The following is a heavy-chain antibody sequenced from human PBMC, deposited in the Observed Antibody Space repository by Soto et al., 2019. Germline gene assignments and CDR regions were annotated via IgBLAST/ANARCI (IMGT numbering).Heavy chain of an antibody. J-gene: IGHJ4*02. D-gene: IGHD3-22*01. CDR1: GFTFSKYA. CDR3: AKTSGVIVVVTSFDH. CDR2: ISGSGESK. V-gene: IGHV3-23*01. Sequence: GGSLRLSCAASGFTFSKYALTWVRQAPGKGLEWVSAISGSGESKYDADSVKGRFTISRDNSKNTLYLEMNSLRPEDTAMYYCAKTSGVIVVVTSFDHWGQGTLVTVSS.